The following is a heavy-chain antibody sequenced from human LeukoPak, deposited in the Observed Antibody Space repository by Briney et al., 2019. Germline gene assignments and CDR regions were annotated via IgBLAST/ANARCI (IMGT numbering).Heavy chain of an antibody. D-gene: IGHD3-16*01. J-gene: IGHJ1*01. CDR1: GLTFSSYG. Sequence: GGSLRLSCAASGLTFSSYGTHWVRQASGRGLEGVAAISYDGNNKYYAVSVKGRFTISRDNSKNTLYLQMNSLRAEDTAVYYCARTGRNVAGAAYFQHWGQGTLVTVSS. V-gene: IGHV3-30*19. CDR3: ARTGRNVAGAAYFQH. CDR2: ISYDGNNK.